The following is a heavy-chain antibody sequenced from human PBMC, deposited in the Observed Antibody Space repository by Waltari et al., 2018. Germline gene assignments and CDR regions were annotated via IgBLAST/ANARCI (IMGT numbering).Heavy chain of an antibody. Sequence: QLQLQESGPGLVTPSETLSLTCTVSGGSISSSSYYWGWIRQPPGKGREWIGSIYYSGSTYYTPSLKSRVTISVETSKNQFSLKLSSVTAADTAVYYCARVWKRYFDYWSQGTLVTVSS. CDR3: ARVWKRYFDY. V-gene: IGHV4-39*07. CDR2: IYYSGST. J-gene: IGHJ4*02. CDR1: GGSISSSSYY. D-gene: IGHD1-1*01.